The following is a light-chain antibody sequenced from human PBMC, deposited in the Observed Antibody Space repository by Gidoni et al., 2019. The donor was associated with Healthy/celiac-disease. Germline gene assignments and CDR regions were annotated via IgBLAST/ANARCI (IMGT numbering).Light chain of an antibody. CDR2: DVS. Sequence: QSALTQPRSVSGSPGQSVTISCTGTSSDVGGYNYVSWYQQHPGKAPKLMIYDVSKRPSGVPDRFSGSKSGNTASLTISGLQAEDMADYYCCSYAGSYTPFGGGTKLTVL. CDR3: CSYAGSYTP. V-gene: IGLV2-11*01. CDR1: SSDVGGYNY. J-gene: IGLJ2*01.